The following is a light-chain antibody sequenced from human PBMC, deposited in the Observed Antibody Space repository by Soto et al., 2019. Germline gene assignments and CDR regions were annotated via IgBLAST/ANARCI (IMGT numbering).Light chain of an antibody. CDR3: QQYGSSPRT. J-gene: IGKJ1*01. CDR1: QSVSSY. Sequence: EIVLTQSPATLSLSPGARAPLSCRARQSVSSYLAWYQQKPGPAPRLLIYDASNRATGIPARFSGSGSGTDFTLTISSLEPEDFAVYYCQQYGSSPRTFGQGTKVDIK. V-gene: IGKV3-11*01. CDR2: DAS.